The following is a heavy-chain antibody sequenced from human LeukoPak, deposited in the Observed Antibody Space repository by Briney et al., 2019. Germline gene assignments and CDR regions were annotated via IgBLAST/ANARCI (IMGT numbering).Heavy chain of an antibody. Sequence: GGPLRLSCAASGFTFSSYAMHWVRQAPGKGLEWVAVISYDGSNKYYADSVKGRFTISRDNSKNTLYLQMNSLRAEDTAVYYCARVFLGSFDYWGQGTLVTVSS. V-gene: IGHV3-30-3*01. CDR2: ISYDGSNK. D-gene: IGHD7-27*01. CDR1: GFTFSSYA. J-gene: IGHJ4*02. CDR3: ARVFLGSFDY.